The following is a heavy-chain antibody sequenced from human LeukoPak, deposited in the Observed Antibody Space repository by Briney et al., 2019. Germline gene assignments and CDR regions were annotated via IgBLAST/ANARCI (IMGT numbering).Heavy chain of an antibody. CDR1: GGSISSSSYY. V-gene: IGHV4-39*07. CDR2: IYYSGGT. J-gene: IGHJ4*02. D-gene: IGHD6-19*01. Sequence: SETLSLTCTVSGGSISSSSYYWGWIRQPPGKGLEWIGSIYYSGGTYYNPSLKSRVTISVDTSKNQFSPKLSSVTAADTAVYYCARVKWLPDYWGQGTLVTVSS. CDR3: ARVKWLPDY.